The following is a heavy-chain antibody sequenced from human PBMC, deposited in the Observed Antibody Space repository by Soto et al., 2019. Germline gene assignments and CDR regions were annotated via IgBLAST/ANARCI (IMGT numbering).Heavy chain of an antibody. CDR3: ASSGSSSFYVRWFDP. CDR1: GFTFSIYS. CDR2: ISSSSSYI. J-gene: IGHJ5*02. D-gene: IGHD6-6*01. Sequence: PGGSLRLSCAASGFTFSIYSMNWVRQAPGEGLEWVSSISSSSSYIYYADSVKGRFTISRDNAKNSLYLQMNSLRAEDTAVYYCASSGSSSFYVRWFDPWGQGTLVTVSS. V-gene: IGHV3-21*01.